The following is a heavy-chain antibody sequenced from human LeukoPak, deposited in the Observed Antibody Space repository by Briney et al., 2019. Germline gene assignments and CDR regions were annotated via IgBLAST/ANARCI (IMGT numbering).Heavy chain of an antibody. CDR3: AKGRGVYDFWSGYYTFDY. Sequence: PGRSLRLTCAASGFTFSRYGMHWVRQAPGKGLEWVAVISYDGSNKYYADSAKGRFTISRDNSKNTLYLQMNSLRAEDTAVYYCAKGRGVYDFWSGYYTFDYWGQGTLVTVSS. J-gene: IGHJ4*02. CDR2: ISYDGSNK. D-gene: IGHD3-3*01. CDR1: GFTFSRYG. V-gene: IGHV3-30*18.